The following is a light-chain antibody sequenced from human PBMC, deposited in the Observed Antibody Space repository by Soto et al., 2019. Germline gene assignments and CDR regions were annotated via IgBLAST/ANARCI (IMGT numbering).Light chain of an antibody. V-gene: IGKV1-5*03. J-gene: IGKJ1*01. CDR3: QHYNSYSEA. Sequence: DIQMTQSPSSLSASVGDRVTITCQASHDISYYLNWYQQKPGKAPKLLIYKASTLKSGVPSRFSGSGSGTEFTLTISSLQPDDFATYYCQHYNSYSEAFGQGTKGDIK. CDR2: KAS. CDR1: HDISYY.